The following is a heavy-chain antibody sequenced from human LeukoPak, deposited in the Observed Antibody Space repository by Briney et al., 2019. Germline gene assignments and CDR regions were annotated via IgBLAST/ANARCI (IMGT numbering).Heavy chain of an antibody. CDR2: IRYDGSNK. D-gene: IGHD4-11*01. CDR1: GFTFSSYG. V-gene: IGHV3-30*02. J-gene: IGHJ4*02. Sequence: PGGSLRLSCAASGFTFSSYGMRWVRQAPGKGLEWVAFIRYDGSNKYYADSVKGRFTISRDNSKNTLYLQMNSLRAEDTAVYYCAKGAHATVTIDYWGQGTLVTVSS. CDR3: AKGAHATVTIDY.